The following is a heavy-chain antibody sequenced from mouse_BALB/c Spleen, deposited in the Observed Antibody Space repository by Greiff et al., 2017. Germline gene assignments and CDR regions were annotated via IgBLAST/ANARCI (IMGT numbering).Heavy chain of an antibody. D-gene: IGHD1-1*01. CDR2: IYHGSGST. CDR3: TKTTVVGYYYAMDY. Sequence: KQPGSELVRPGASVKLSCKASGYTFTSYWMHWVKQRPGQGLEWIGNIYHGSGSTNYDEKLKSKATLTVDTSSSTAYMQLSSLTSEDSAVYYCTKTTVVGYYYAMDYWGQGTSVTVSS. V-gene: IGHV1S22*01. J-gene: IGHJ4*01. CDR1: GYTFTSYW.